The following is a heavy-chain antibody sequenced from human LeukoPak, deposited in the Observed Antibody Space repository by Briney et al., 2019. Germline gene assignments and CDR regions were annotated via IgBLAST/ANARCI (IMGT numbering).Heavy chain of an antibody. V-gene: IGHV3-30-3*01. Sequence: GRSLRLSCAASGFTFSDYAMHWVRQAPGKGLEWVSVISSNGITRYYADSVKGRFTISRDNSKNTLYLQMNSLRAEDTAVYYCAKDRLAARAGAYFDYWGQGTLVTVSS. CDR3: AKDRLAARAGAYFDY. CDR1: GFTFSDYA. CDR2: ISSNGITR. D-gene: IGHD6-6*01. J-gene: IGHJ4*02.